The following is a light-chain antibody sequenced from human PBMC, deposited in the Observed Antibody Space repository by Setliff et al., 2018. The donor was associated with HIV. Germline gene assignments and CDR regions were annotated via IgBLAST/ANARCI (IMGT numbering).Light chain of an antibody. CDR1: SSDVGGYHY. V-gene: IGLV2-14*01. J-gene: IGLJ1*01. CDR3: SSFKGGSTYV. CDR2: EVN. Sequence: QSVLTQPASVSGSPGQSIAISCTGTSSDVGGYHYVSWYQQHPGKAPKLIIFEVNNRPSGVSNRFSGSKSGNTASLTISGLQAEDEADYYCSSFKGGSTYVFGTGTKVTVL.